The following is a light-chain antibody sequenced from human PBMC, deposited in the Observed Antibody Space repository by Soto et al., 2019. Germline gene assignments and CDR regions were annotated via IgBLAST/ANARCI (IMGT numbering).Light chain of an antibody. CDR2: GSS. V-gene: IGKV3-20*01. CDR3: QQYARSPWT. CDR1: QSVSNNY. J-gene: IGKJ1*01. Sequence: EIVLTQSPGTLSLSPGERATLSCRASQSVSNNYLAWYQQKAGQAPRLLVYGSSSRATAIPDRFSGSGSGPDFLFTISRLELEDFAVYYCQQYARSPWTFGQGTKVDIK.